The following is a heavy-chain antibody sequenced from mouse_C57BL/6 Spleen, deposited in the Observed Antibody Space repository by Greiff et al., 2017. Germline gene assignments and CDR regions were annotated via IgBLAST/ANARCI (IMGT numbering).Heavy chain of an antibody. CDR3: ARDPFYYYGSSYWYFDV. J-gene: IGHJ1*03. CDR1: GYTFTSYW. D-gene: IGHD1-1*01. CDR2: IYPGSGST. Sequence: QVQLQQPGAELVKPGASVKMSCKASGYTFTSYWITWVKQRPGQGLEWIGDIYPGSGSTNYNEKFKSKATLTVDTSSSTAYMQLSSLTSEDSVVYYCARDPFYYYGSSYWYFDVWGTGTTVTVSS. V-gene: IGHV1-55*01.